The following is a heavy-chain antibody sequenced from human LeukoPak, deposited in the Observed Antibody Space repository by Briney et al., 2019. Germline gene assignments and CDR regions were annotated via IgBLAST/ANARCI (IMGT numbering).Heavy chain of an antibody. V-gene: IGHV4-39*01. D-gene: IGHD2-2*01. CDR1: GGSVSSSSYY. J-gene: IGHJ4*02. Sequence: SETLSLTCTVSGGSVSSSSYYWGWIRQPPGKGLERIGSIYYSGSTYYNPSLKSRVTISVDTSKNQFSLKLSSVTAADTAVYYCARQLYVVVVPAAMAWGYWGQGTLVTVSS. CDR2: IYYSGST. CDR3: ARQLYVVVVPAAMAWGY.